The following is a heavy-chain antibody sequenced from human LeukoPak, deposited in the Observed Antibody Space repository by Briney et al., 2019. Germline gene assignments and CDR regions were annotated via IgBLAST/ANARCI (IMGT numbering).Heavy chain of an antibody. Sequence: GGSLRLSCVASGVTFSSNWMSWVRQAPGKGLEWVASIKQDGSEKYYLDSVKGRFSISRDNGKNSLYLQMNSLRAEDTAVYYCAGGLDGYNLRYWGQGTLVTVSS. J-gene: IGHJ4*02. D-gene: IGHD5-24*01. CDR3: AGGLDGYNLRY. V-gene: IGHV3-7*01. CDR2: IKQDGSEK. CDR1: GVTFSSNW.